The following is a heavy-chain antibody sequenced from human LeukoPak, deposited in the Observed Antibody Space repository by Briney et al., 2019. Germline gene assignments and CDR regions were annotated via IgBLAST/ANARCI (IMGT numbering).Heavy chain of an antibody. CDR3: ARMSSGYYFPDY. CDR2: INPNSGGT. D-gene: IGHD3-22*01. CDR1: GYTFTDYY. V-gene: IGHV1-2*06. Sequence: ASVKVSCKTSGYTFTDYYMHWVRQAPGQGLEWMGRINPNSGGTNCSQKFQDRVTMTRDTSISTAYMEMGRLRSDDTAVYYCARMSSGYYFPDYWGQGTLVTVSS. J-gene: IGHJ4*02.